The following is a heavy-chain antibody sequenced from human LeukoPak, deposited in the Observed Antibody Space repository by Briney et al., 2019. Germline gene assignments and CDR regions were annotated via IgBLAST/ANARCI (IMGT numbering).Heavy chain of an antibody. Sequence: SVKVSCKASGGTFSSYAISWVRQAPGQGLEWMGGIIPIFGTANYAQKFQGRVTITADKSTSTAYMELSSLRSEDTAVYYCATATGDSSNAFDIWGQGTMVTVSS. CDR1: GGTFSSYA. V-gene: IGHV1-69*06. J-gene: IGHJ3*02. CDR2: IIPIFGTA. D-gene: IGHD6-19*01. CDR3: ATATGDSSNAFDI.